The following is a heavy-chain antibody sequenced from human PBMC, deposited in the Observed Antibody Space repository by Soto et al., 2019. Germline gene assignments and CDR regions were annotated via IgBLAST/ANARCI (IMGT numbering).Heavy chain of an antibody. CDR2: IDTSGST. V-gene: IGHV4-4*07. CDR3: ARDLSGWRRGSNYYYYYGMDV. Sequence: QVQLQESGPGLVKPSETLSLTCTVSGGSISSYYWSWIRQPAGKGLEWIGRIDTSGSTNYNPSLKSRVTMSVDTSKNQFSLKLSAVTAADTAVYYCARDLSGWRRGSNYYYYYGMDVWGQGTTVTVSS. CDR1: GGSISSYY. J-gene: IGHJ6*02. D-gene: IGHD6-19*01.